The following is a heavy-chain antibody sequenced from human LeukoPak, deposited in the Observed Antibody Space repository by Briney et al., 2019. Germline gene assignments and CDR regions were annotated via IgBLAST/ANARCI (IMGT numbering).Heavy chain of an antibody. CDR2: VYYNGSS. J-gene: IGHJ4*02. Sequence: SETLSLTCTVSGGSIGFYYWNWIRQPPGKGLEWIGCVYYNGSSNYNPSLKSRVTISVDTSKNQFSLRLSSVTAADTAVYYSARLASGSYGPLTPFDYWGQGTLVTVSS. D-gene: IGHD1-26*01. CDR1: GGSIGFYY. V-gene: IGHV4-59*08. CDR3: ARLASGSYGPLTPFDY.